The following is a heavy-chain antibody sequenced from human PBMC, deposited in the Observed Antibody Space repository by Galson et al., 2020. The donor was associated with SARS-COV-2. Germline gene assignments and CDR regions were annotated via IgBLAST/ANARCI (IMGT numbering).Heavy chain of an antibody. D-gene: IGHD3-10*01. CDR1: GFTFSDYY. V-gene: IGHV3-11*01. J-gene: IGHJ6*03. CDR2: ISSSGSTI. CDR3: ARAGGPPYYYYYRDG. Sequence: GASLKISCAASGFTFSDYYMSWIRQAPGKGLEWVSYISSSGSTIYYADSVKGRFTISRDNAKNSLYLQMNSLRAEDTAVYYCARAGGPPYYYYYRDGWGKGTTVTVSS.